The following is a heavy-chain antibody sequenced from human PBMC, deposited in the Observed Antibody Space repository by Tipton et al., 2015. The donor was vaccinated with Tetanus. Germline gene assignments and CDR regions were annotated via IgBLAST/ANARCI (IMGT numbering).Heavy chain of an antibody. J-gene: IGHJ6*02. V-gene: IGHV4-34*01. CDR1: GGSFSGYY. Sequence: TLSLTCAVYGGSFSGYYWSWIRQPPGKGLEWIGEINHNGGSTNYNPSLKSRVTISEDTSKNQFSLKLSSVTAADTAVYYCATGRAAWGYYYYGLNVWGQGTTVTVSS. D-gene: IGHD2-15*01. CDR2: INHNGGST. CDR3: ATGRAAWGYYYYGLNV.